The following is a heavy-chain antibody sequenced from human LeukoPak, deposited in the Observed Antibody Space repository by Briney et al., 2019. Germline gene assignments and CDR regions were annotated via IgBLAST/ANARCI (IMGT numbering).Heavy chain of an antibody. D-gene: IGHD4-23*01. CDR1: GFTFSTYA. Sequence: GGSLRLSCAASGFTFSTYAMSWVRQAPGKGLEWVSTVANSGVDTYYADSVRGRFTIYRDNSRNTVYLQINSLRAEDTAVYYCAKSHSVAQRGYFDYWGQGTLVTVSS. V-gene: IGHV3-23*01. CDR2: VANSGVDT. J-gene: IGHJ4*02. CDR3: AKSHSVAQRGYFDY.